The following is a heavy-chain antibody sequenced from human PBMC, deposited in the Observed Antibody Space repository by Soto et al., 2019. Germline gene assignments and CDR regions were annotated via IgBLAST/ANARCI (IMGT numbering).Heavy chain of an antibody. J-gene: IGHJ4*02. D-gene: IGHD3-22*01. Sequence: QVQLQESGPGLVKPSQTLSLTCTVSGGSISSGGYYWSWIRQHPGKGLEWIGYIYYSGSTYYNPSIKSRVTISVGTSKNRFSLKLSSVTAADTTVYYCASTPWTTYDSIALNWGQGTLVTVSS. CDR3: ASTPWTTYDSIALN. V-gene: IGHV4-31*03. CDR2: IYYSGST. CDR1: GGSISSGGYY.